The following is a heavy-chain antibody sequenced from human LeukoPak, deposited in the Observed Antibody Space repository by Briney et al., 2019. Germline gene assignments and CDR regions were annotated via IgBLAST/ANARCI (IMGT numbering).Heavy chain of an antibody. CDR3: AKGMNDNLWETDRFGPL. V-gene: IGHV3-30*04. D-gene: IGHD3-16*02. J-gene: IGHJ1*01. CDR1: KFIFTSFP. Sequence: PGGPLRLSCALPKFIFTSFPMPWVRQAPGRGLEWVASISYDGSKTYYADPVKGRFTISRDGARNTSLQMNSLRVEDTAVYYCAKGMNDNLWETDRFGPLWGQGTLVTVSA. CDR2: ISYDGSKT.